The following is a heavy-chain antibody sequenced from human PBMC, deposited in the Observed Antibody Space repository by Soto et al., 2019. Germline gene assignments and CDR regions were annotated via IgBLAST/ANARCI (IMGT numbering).Heavy chain of an antibody. V-gene: IGHV3-23*01. CDR2: ISGGGDRT. D-gene: IGHD3-16*01. CDR3: VREVLGSTIRPDYGYFDL. Sequence: EVQLLESGGGLVQPGGSLRLSCVGSGFTFINYAMNWVRQAPGKGLEWVSGISGGGDRTFDADSVKGRFTMSRDNSKNTVNLSMNSLRPEATAVSYYVREVLGSTIRPDYGYFDLWGRGTLVTVSS. J-gene: IGHJ2*01. CDR1: GFTFINYA.